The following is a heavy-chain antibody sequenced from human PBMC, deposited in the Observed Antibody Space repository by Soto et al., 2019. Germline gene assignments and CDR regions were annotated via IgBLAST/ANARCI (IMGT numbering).Heavy chain of an antibody. CDR2: IYHSGST. Sequence: QLQLQESGSGLVKPSQTLSLTCAVSGGSISSGGYSWSWIRQPPGKGLEWIGYIYHSGSTYYNPSLKSRVTISVDRSKNQFSLKLSSVTAADTAVYYCARHHYYYDSSGYYGYWFDPWGQGTLVTASS. CDR3: ARHHYYYDSSGYYGYWFDP. D-gene: IGHD3-22*01. CDR1: GGSISSGGYS. V-gene: IGHV4-30-2*01. J-gene: IGHJ5*02.